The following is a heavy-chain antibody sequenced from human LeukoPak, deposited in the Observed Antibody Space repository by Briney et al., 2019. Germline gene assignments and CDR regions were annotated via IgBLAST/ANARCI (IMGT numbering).Heavy chain of an antibody. D-gene: IGHD3-22*01. CDR2: INSDGSST. CDR3: ARVNDPRVVVVVFDY. J-gene: IGHJ4*02. V-gene: IGHV3-74*01. Sequence: GGSLRLSCAASGFTFSSYWMHWVRQAPGKGLVWVSRINSDGSSTSYADSVKGRFTISRDNSKNTLYLQMNSLRAEDTAVYYCARVNDPRVVVVVFDYWGQGTLVTVSS. CDR1: GFTFSSYW.